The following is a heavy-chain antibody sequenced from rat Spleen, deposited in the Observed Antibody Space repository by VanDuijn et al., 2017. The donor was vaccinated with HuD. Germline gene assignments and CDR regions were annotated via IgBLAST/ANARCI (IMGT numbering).Heavy chain of an antibody. CDR3: ARSNYAWDY. CDR1: GFTFSDYY. J-gene: IGHJ2*01. V-gene: IGHV5-29*01. Sequence: EVQLVESDGGLVQPGRSLKLSCAASGFTFSDYYMAWVRQAPTKGLEWVATISYDGSSTYYRDSVKGRFTISRDNAKSTLYLQMNSLRSEDTATYYCARSNYAWDYWGQGVMVTVSS. CDR2: ISYDGSST. D-gene: IGHD1-10*01.